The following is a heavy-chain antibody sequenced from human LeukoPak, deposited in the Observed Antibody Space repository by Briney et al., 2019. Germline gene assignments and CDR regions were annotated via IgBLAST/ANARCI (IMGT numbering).Heavy chain of an antibody. CDR2: IKPDGSEG. V-gene: IGHV3-7*04. Sequence: GGSLRLSCAASGCTFSSSWMSWVRQAPGKGLEWVATIKPDGSEGSYVDSVNGRFTISRDNAKNSLFLRMISLRAEDTAVYYCARDRAYKSFDYWGQGALVTVSS. CDR1: GCTFSSSW. CDR3: ARDRAYKSFDY. D-gene: IGHD3-16*01. J-gene: IGHJ4*02.